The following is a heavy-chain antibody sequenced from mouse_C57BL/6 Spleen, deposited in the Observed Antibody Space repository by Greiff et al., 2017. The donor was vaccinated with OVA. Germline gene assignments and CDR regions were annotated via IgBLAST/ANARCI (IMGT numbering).Heavy chain of an antibody. CDR3: ARGGYGSSSWFAY. J-gene: IGHJ3*01. CDR1: GYTFTSYW. D-gene: IGHD1-1*01. V-gene: IGHV1-55*01. CDR2: IYPGSGST. Sequence: VQLQQPGAELVKPGASVKMSCKASGYTFTSYWITWVKQRPGQGLEWIGDIYPGSGSTNYNEKFKSKATLTVDTSSSTAYMQLISLTSEDSAVYYCARGGYGSSSWFAYWGQGTLVTVSA.